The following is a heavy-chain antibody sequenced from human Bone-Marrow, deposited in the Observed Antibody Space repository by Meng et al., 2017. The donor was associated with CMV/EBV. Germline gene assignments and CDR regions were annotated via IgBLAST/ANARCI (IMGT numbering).Heavy chain of an antibody. Sequence: SETLSLTCAVYGGSLSGYYWSWIRQPPGKGLEWIGEINHSGSTNYNPSLKSRVTISVDTSKNQFSLKLSSVTAADTAVYYCAREGDFWSGYFDYWGQGPLVPVSS. J-gene: IGHJ4*02. CDR1: GGSLSGYY. CDR2: INHSGST. D-gene: IGHD3-3*01. V-gene: IGHV4-34*01. CDR3: AREGDFWSGYFDY.